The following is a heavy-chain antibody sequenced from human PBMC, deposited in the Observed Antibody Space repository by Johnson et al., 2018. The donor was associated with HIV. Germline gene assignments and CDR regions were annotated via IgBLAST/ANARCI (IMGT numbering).Heavy chain of an antibody. CDR2: ISWNSGSI. D-gene: IGHD2-15*01. Sequence: VQLVESGGAVVQPGRSLRLSCAASGFTFDDYAMHWVRQAPGKGLEWVSGISWNSGSIGYADSVKGRFTISRDNSKNSLFLQMNRLRVEDTAVYYCARSGGYPNSFDIWGQGAMVIVSS. V-gene: IGHV3-9*01. CDR1: GFTFDDYA. J-gene: IGHJ3*02. CDR3: ARSGGYPNSFDI.